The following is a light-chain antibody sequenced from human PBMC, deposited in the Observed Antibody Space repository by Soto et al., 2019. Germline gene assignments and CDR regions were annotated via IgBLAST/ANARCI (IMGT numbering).Light chain of an antibody. V-gene: IGKV1-5*03. CDR3: QQYHTYSYT. CDR1: QSISSW. Sequence: DIQMTQSPSTLSASVGDRVSITCRASQSISSWLAWYQQKPGKAPKLLIYEASTLERGVPSRFSGSGSGTEFTLTINSLQPDDFATYYCQQYHTYSYTFGQGTKLEIK. J-gene: IGKJ2*01. CDR2: EAS.